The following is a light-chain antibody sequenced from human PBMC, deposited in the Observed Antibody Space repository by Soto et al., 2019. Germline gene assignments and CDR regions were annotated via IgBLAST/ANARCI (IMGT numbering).Light chain of an antibody. V-gene: IGKV3-15*01. CDR1: QSVKSY. CDR2: GAS. J-gene: IGKJ2*01. CDR3: QQYNTWPPNYT. Sequence: DIVLTQSPATLSVSPGGRATLSCRASQSVKSYLAWYQQRPGQPPRLLIYGASTRATGIPARFSGSGSGTEFTLTISSLQSEDFAVYYCQQYNTWPPNYTFGQGTKLEIK.